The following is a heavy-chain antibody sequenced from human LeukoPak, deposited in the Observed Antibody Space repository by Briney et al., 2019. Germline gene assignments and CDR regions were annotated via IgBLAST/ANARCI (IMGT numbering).Heavy chain of an antibody. J-gene: IGHJ3*02. CDR1: GFIFSSYG. Sequence: GGSLRLSCAASGFIFSSYGMHWVRQVPGKGLEWVAVISYDGRNKHYVDSVKGRFIISRDNSKNTLYLQMNSLRAEDTAVYYCAKDEDYGGNWFRDGAAFDIWGQGTMVTVCS. V-gene: IGHV3-30*18. CDR3: AKDEDYGGNWFRDGAAFDI. D-gene: IGHD4-23*01. CDR2: ISYDGRNK.